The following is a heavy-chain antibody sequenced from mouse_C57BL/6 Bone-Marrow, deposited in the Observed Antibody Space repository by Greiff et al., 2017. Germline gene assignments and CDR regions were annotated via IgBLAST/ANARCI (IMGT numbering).Heavy chain of an antibody. J-gene: IGHJ1*03. Sequence: VQLQQSGAELARPGASVKMSCKASGYTFTSYTMHWVKQRPGQGLEWIGYINPSSGYTKYNQKFKDKATLPADKSSSTAYMQLSSLTSEDSAVYYCARSPHYYGSSYVWYFDVWGTGTTVTVSS. CDR2: INPSSGYT. CDR1: GYTFTSYT. D-gene: IGHD1-1*01. V-gene: IGHV1-4*01. CDR3: ARSPHYYGSSYVWYFDV.